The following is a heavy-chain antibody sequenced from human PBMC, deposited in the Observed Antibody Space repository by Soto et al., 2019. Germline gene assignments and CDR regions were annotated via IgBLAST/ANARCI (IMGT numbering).Heavy chain of an antibody. J-gene: IGHJ3*02. D-gene: IGHD3-9*01. CDR3: ARGMTGGHLGYDAFDI. V-gene: IGHV1-69*01. Sequence: KFQGRVTITADESTNTAYMELSSLRSEDTAVYYCARGMTGGHLGYDAFDIWGQGTMVTVSS.